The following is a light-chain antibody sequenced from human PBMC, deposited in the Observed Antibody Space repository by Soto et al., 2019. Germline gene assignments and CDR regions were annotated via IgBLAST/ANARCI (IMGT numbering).Light chain of an antibody. V-gene: IGLV3-21*02. CDR1: NIEIKS. Sequence: SYELTQPPSVSVAPGQTARIACGGDNIEIKSVHWYQQKPGQAPVLVVYADSNRPSGIPGRFSGSNSGNTATVTISRVEAGDEADYYCQVWDDSSDQWVFGGGTKLTVL. J-gene: IGLJ3*02. CDR3: QVWDDSSDQWV. CDR2: ADS.